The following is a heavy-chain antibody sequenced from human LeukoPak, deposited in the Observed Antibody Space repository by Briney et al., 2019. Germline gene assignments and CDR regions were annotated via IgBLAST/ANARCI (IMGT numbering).Heavy chain of an antibody. V-gene: IGHV4-59*01. D-gene: IGHD2-21*01. CDR3: AREVRRGYYFDY. Sequence: PSETLSLTCTVSGGSISSYYWSWIRQPPGKGLEWIGFIYYTGTTNYNPSLKSQVTISVDTSKNQFSLKLSSVTAADTAVYYCAREVRRGYYFDYWGQGTLVTVSS. CDR2: IYYTGTT. J-gene: IGHJ4*02. CDR1: GGSISSYY.